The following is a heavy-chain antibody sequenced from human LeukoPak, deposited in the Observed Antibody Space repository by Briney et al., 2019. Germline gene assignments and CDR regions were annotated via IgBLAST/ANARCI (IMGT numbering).Heavy chain of an antibody. CDR3: ARGKILGATNFDY. Sequence: GGSLRLSCAASGFSFSNYWMSWVRQVPGKGLEWVANIKQDGSEKYYVDSVKGRFTISRDNAKNSLYLQMNSLRAEDTAIYYCARGKILGATNFDYWGQGTLVTVSS. D-gene: IGHD1-26*01. CDR1: GFSFSNYW. J-gene: IGHJ4*02. CDR2: IKQDGSEK. V-gene: IGHV3-7*03.